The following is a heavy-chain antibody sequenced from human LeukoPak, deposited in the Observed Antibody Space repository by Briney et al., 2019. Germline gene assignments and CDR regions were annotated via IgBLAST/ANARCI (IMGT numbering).Heavy chain of an antibody. CDR2: IWYDGSNK. V-gene: IGHV3-33*08. J-gene: IGHJ6*02. CDR1: GFTFSSYG. D-gene: IGHD2-15*01. Sequence: GGSLRLSCSTSGFTFSSYGMHWVRQAPGKGLEWVAVIWYDGSNKYYADSVKGRFTISRDNSKNTLYLQMNSLRAEDTAVYYCARDLRYCSGGSCYSPHGMDVWGQGTTVTVSS. CDR3: ARDLRYCSGGSCYSPHGMDV.